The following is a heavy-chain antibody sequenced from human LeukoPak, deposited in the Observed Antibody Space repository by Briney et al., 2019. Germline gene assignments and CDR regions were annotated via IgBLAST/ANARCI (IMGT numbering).Heavy chain of an antibody. CDR2: IIPIFVTA. D-gene: IGHD3-9*01. J-gene: IGHJ4*02. CDR3: ARGLFDWSFDY. Sequence: SVKVSCKASGDTFSSYAISCVRQAPGQGLEWMGGIIPIFVTANYAQKFQGRVTITADESTSTAYMELSSLRSEDTAVYYCARGLFDWSFDYWGQGTLVTVSS. V-gene: IGHV1-69*01. CDR1: GDTFSSYA.